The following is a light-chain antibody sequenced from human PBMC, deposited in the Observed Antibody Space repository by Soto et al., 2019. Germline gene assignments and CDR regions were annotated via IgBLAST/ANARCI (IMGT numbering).Light chain of an antibody. Sequence: QSVLTQPPSVSGAPGQRVTISCTGSSSNIGAGYDVHWYQQLPGTAPKLLIYGNTNRPSGVPDRFSGSKSGTSASLAITGLQADDEADYYCQSYDSSLSGSGVFGGGTKLTFL. CDR1: SSNIGAGYD. V-gene: IGLV1-40*01. J-gene: IGLJ2*01. CDR2: GNT. CDR3: QSYDSSLSGSGV.